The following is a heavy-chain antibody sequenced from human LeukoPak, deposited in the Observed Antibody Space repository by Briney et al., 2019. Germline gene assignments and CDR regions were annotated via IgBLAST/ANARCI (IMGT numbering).Heavy chain of an antibody. V-gene: IGHV3-23*01. J-gene: IGHJ6*03. CDR2: ISGSGGST. Sequence: PGGSLRLSCAASGFTFSSYAMSWVRQAPGKGLEWVSAISGSGGSTYYANSVKGRFTISRVNSKNTLYLQMNSLRAEDTAVYYRAKDLSQWLVRGFYYYYMDVWGKGTTVTVSS. CDR3: AKDLSQWLVRGFYYYYMDV. D-gene: IGHD6-19*01. CDR1: GFTFSSYA.